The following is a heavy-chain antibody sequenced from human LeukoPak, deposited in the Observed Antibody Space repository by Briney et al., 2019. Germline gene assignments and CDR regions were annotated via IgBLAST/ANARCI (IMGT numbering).Heavy chain of an antibody. D-gene: IGHD3-9*01. CDR2: IDPSDSYT. Sequence: GESLRISCKGSGYSFTSYWISWVRQMPGKGLEWVGRIDPSDSYTNYSPSFQGHVTISADKSISTAYLQWSSLKASDTAMYYCARQSDYNILTGYSSGHYFDYWGQGTLVTVSS. V-gene: IGHV5-10-1*01. J-gene: IGHJ4*02. CDR3: ARQSDYNILTGYSSGHYFDY. CDR1: GYSFTSYW.